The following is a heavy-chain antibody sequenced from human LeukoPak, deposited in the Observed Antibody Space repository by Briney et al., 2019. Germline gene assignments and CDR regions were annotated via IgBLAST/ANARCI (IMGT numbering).Heavy chain of an antibody. V-gene: IGHV3-23*01. J-gene: IGHJ4*02. D-gene: IGHD1-26*01. CDR1: GFTFRSHA. CDR2: IYENGGTT. CDR3: AKGGKWDVTPFDY. Sequence: GGSLRLSCVGSGFTFRSHAMSWVRQATEKGLEFVSGIYENGGTTYYADSVKGRFTISRDNSKNTLYLQVNSLRAEDTAVYYCAKGGKWDVTPFDYWGQGTLVTVSS.